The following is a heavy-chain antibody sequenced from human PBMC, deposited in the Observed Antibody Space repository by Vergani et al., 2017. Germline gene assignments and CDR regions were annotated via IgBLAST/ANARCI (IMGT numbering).Heavy chain of an antibody. D-gene: IGHD3-10*01. Sequence: EVQLLESGGGLVQPGGSLRLSCAASGFTFSSYAMSWVRQAPGKGLEWVSAISGSGGSTYYADSVKGRFTISRDNSKNTLYLQMNSLRAEDTAVYYCAKEGDYGSGSYYYYYYYMDVWGKGTTVTVSS. CDR1: GFTFSSYA. V-gene: IGHV3-23*01. CDR3: AKEGDYGSGSYYYYYYYMDV. CDR2: ISGSGGST. J-gene: IGHJ6*03.